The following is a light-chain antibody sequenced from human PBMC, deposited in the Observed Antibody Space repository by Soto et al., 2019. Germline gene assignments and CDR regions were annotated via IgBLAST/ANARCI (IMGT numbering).Light chain of an antibody. Sequence: SYELTQPPSVSVSPGQTASITCSGDKLGDKYACWYQQKPGQSPVLVIYQDSKRPSGIPERFSGSNSGNTATLTISGTQAMAEDDYYCQAWDSSTAVFGTGTKLTVL. CDR3: QAWDSSTAV. CDR2: QDS. CDR1: KLGDKY. J-gene: IGLJ1*01. V-gene: IGLV3-1*01.